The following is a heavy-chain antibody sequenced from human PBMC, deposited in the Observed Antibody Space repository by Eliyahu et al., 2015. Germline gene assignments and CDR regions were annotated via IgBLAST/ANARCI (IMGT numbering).Heavy chain of an antibody. Sequence: EVQLVESGGGLVQPGGSLKLXWXAXGFTFXGCAWPGVRQASGKGLEXVGRIRSKANSYATAYAASVKGRFTISRDDSKNTAYLQMNSLKTEDTAVYYCTRRTWDGAVDYWGQGTLVTVSS. CDR3: TRRTWDGAVDY. CDR2: IRSKANSYAT. D-gene: IGHD1-26*01. V-gene: IGHV3-73*02. J-gene: IGHJ4*02. CDR1: GFTFXGCA.